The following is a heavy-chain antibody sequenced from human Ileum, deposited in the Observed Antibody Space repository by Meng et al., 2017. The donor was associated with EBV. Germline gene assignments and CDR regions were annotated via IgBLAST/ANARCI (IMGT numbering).Heavy chain of an antibody. Sequence: RLVWYGAGVKKAGDLWKVSCKASGYTFSNDGISWLRQAPGQVLEWMGWISAYNGNTNYAQNRQGRVTMTTDTSTGTAYMEVRSLRSDDTAVYYCARAGNGGSYYFTYWGQGTLVTVSS. J-gene: IGHJ4*02. D-gene: IGHD1-26*01. CDR2: ISAYNGNT. V-gene: IGHV1-18*01. CDR1: GYTFSNDG. CDR3: ARAGNGGSYYFTY.